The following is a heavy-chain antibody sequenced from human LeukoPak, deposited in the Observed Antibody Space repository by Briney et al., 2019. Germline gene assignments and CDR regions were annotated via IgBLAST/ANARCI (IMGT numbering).Heavy chain of an antibody. CDR1: GGSFSGYY. CDR2: INHSGST. J-gene: IGHJ4*02. Sequence: SETLSLTCAVYGGSFSGYYWSWIRQPPGKGLEWIGEINHSGSTNYNPSLKSRVTISVDTSKNQFSLKLSSVTAADTAVYYCARHRGSITMVRGVRRVAHYFDYWGQGTLVTVSS. CDR3: ARHRGSITMVRGVRRVAHYFDY. V-gene: IGHV4-34*01. D-gene: IGHD3-10*01.